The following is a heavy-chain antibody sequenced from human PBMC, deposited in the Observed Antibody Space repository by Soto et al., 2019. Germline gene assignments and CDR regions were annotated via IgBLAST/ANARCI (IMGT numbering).Heavy chain of an antibody. J-gene: IGHJ6*02. CDR1: GSTFSNAW. D-gene: IGHD3-22*01. Sequence: GGSLRLSCAASGSTFSNAWMSWVRQAPGKGLEWVGRIKSKTDGGTTDYAAPVKGRFTISRDDSKNTLYLQMNSLKTEDSAVYYCTTAPGGNYYDSSGYLTLEGMDVWGQGTTVTVSS. V-gene: IGHV3-15*01. CDR2: IKSKTDGGTT. CDR3: TTAPGGNYYDSSGYLTLEGMDV.